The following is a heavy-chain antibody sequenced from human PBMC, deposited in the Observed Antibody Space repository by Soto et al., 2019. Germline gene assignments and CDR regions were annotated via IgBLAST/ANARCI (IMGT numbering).Heavy chain of an antibody. V-gene: IGHV1-69*05. Sequence: QVQLVQSGAEVKKPGSSVKVSCKASGGTFSSYAISWVRQAPGQGLEWMGGIIPIFGTANYAQKVQGRVTXXTEESTSTACMELSSLRSEGTAVYYCASRDGYDGYWGQGTLVTVSS. D-gene: IGHD5-12*01. J-gene: IGHJ4*02. CDR3: ASRDGYDGY. CDR2: IIPIFGTA. CDR1: GGTFSSYA.